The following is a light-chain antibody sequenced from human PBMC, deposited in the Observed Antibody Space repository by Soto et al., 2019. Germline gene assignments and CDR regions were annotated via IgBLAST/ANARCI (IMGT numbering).Light chain of an antibody. CDR2: DVS. J-gene: IGLJ1*01. CDR3: SSYTSSSTRHV. V-gene: IGLV2-14*03. CDR1: SSDVGGYNY. Sequence: QSVLTQPASVSGSPGQSITISCTGTSSDVGGYNYVSWYQQHPGKAPKLMIYDVSNRPSRVSNRFSASKSGNTASLTISGLQAEDEADYYCSSYTSSSTRHVFGTGTKVTV.